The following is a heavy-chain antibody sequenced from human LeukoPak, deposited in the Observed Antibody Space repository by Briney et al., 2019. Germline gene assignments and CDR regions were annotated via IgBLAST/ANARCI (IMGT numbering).Heavy chain of an antibody. CDR1: GGSISSSSYY. J-gene: IGHJ3*02. CDR2: IYTSGNT. Sequence: SETLSLTCTVSGGSISSSSYYWSWIRQPAGKGLEWIGRIYTSGNTNYNPSLKSRVTMSVDTSKNQFSLKLSSVTAADTAVYYCARDTSYCSSSSCLNDAFDIWGQGTMVTVSS. D-gene: IGHD2-2*01. CDR3: ARDTSYCSSSSCLNDAFDI. V-gene: IGHV4-61*02.